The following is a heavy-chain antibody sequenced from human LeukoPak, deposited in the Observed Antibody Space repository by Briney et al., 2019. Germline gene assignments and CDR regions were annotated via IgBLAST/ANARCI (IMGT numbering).Heavy chain of an antibody. CDR2: IYHSGST. V-gene: IGHV4-30-2*01. Sequence: SQTLSLTCTVSGGSISSGGYYWSWIRQPPGKGLEWIGYIYHSGSTYYNPSLKSRVTISVDRSKNQFSLKLSSVTAADTAVYYCARYVVLQNYMDVWGKGTTVTVSS. CDR1: GGSISSGGYY. J-gene: IGHJ6*03. D-gene: IGHD3-16*01. CDR3: ARYVVLQNYMDV.